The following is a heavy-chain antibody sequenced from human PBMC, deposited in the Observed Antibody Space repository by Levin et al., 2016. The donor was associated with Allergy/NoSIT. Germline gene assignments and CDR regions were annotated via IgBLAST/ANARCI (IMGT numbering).Heavy chain of an antibody. CDR2: ISGSGGST. J-gene: IGHJ6*02. CDR1: GFTFSSYA. CDR3: AKGGYCSSTSCYNDYYGMDV. D-gene: IGHD2-2*02. Sequence: GESLKISCAASGFTFSSYAMSWVRQAPGKGLEWVSAISGSGGSTYYADSVKGRFTISRDNSKNTLYLQMNSLRAEDTAVYYCAKGGYCSSTSCYNDYYGMDVWGQGTTVTVSS. V-gene: IGHV3-23*01.